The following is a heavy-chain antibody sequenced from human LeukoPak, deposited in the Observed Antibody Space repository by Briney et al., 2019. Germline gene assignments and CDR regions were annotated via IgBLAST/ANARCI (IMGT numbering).Heavy chain of an antibody. V-gene: IGHV3-33*06. Sequence: LRLSCAASGFTFSSYGMHWVRQAPGKGLEWVAVIWYDGSNKYYADSVKGRFTISRDYSNNTVYLQMNSLRAEDTAVYYCVKEGEVVITHRFDSWGQGTLVTVSS. CDR1: GFTFSSYG. J-gene: IGHJ4*02. CDR3: VKEGEVVITHRFDS. CDR2: IWYDGSNK. D-gene: IGHD3-22*01.